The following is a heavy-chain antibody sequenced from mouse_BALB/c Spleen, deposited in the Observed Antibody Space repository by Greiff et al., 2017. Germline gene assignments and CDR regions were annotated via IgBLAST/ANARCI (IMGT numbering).Heavy chain of an antibody. Sequence: QVQLKESGPGLVAPSQSLSITCTVSGFSLTSYGVHWVRQPPGKGLEWLGVIWAGGSTNYNSALMSRLSISKDNSTSQVFLKMNSLQTDDTAMYYCARAYYGNYYFDYWGQGTTLTVSS. CDR3: ARAYYGNYYFDY. CDR1: GFSLTSYG. J-gene: IGHJ2*01. CDR2: IWAGGST. D-gene: IGHD2-10*01. V-gene: IGHV2-9*02.